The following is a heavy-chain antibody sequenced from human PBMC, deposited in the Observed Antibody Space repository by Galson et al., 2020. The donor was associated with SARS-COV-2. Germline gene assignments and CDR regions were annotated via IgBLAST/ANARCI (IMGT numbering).Heavy chain of an antibody. J-gene: IGHJ4*02. Sequence: SETLSLTCTVSGGSISTSYWTWIRRPAGKGLEWIGRVYPSGGTNYNPSLKSRVTMSVDTSKSQFFLKLSSVTAADTAVYYCARLMTPRSIGYRGLDCGQGTLVTVSS. CDR2: VYPSGGT. D-gene: IGHD3-22*01. CDR1: GGSISTSY. V-gene: IGHV4-4*07. CDR3: ARLMTPRSIGYRGLD.